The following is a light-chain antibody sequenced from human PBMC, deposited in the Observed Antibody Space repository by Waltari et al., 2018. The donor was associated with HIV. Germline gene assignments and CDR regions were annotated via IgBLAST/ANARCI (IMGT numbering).Light chain of an antibody. V-gene: IGKV4-1*01. CDR1: QSLLYSSDNKNY. CDR3: QQYFRAPLT. Sequence: DIVMTQSPDSLAVSLGERATIRCKSSQSLLYSSDNKNYFAWYQQKPGQPPNLLIYWASTRESGVPDRFSGSGSGTDFTLTINNLQAEDVAVYYCQQYFRAPLTFSGGTRVEIK. CDR2: WAS. J-gene: IGKJ4*01.